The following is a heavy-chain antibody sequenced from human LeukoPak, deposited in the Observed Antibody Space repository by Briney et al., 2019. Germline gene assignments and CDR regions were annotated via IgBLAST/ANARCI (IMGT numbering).Heavy chain of an antibody. J-gene: IGHJ4*02. V-gene: IGHV4-34*01. CDR3: ARGRGYCGTIDY. D-gene: IGHD1-26*01. CDR2: INHSGST. Sequence: PSETLSLTCAVYGGSFSGYYWSWIRQPPGKGLEWIGEINHSGSTNYNPSLKSRVTISVDTSKNQFSLKLSSVTAADTAVYYCARGRGYCGTIDYWGQGTLVTVSS. CDR1: GGSFSGYY.